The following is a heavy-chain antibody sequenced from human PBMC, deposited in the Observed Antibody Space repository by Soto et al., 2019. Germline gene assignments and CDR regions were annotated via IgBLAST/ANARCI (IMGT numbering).Heavy chain of an antibody. CDR3: AVAGGTTCDY. Sequence: QLQLQESGPGLVKPSETLALPCTVSVGSIGGSSYYWAWIRQPPGKGLEWIGRIYYSVTTYYNPFLKRRVTMSVDPSQNQFSLRLSSVTAADPAVYYCAVAGGTTCDYWGQGTLVTVSS. CDR2: IYYSVTT. CDR1: VGSIGGSSYY. V-gene: IGHV4-39*01. J-gene: IGHJ4*02.